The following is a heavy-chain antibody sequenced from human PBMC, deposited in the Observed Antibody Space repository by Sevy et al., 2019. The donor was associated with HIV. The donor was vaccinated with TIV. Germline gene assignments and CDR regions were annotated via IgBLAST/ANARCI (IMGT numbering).Heavy chain of an antibody. D-gene: IGHD4-17*01. J-gene: IGHJ2*01. CDR3: AKYGDYWYFDL. Sequence: SETLSLTYTVSGVSISSHYWSWIRQPPGKGLELVGYISYSGSTHYNPSLRGRVSISLDMSKNHFSLKVDSVTAADTAVYYCAKYGDYWYFDLWGQGTLVTVSS. CDR1: GVSISSHY. CDR2: ISYSGST. V-gene: IGHV4-59*11.